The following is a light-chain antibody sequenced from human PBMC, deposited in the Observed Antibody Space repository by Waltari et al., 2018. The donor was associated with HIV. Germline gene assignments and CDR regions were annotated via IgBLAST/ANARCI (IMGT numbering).Light chain of an antibody. J-gene: IGKJ1*01. V-gene: IGKV2-28*01. CDR2: LGS. CDR3: MQTLQTPPWT. Sequence: DIVMTQSPLSLPVTPGEPASISCRSSQSLLHSNGYNYLDWYLQKPGQSPQLLIYLGSNRASGVPDRFSGSGSGTDFILKISRVEAEDFGVYYCMQTLQTPPWTFGQGTTV. CDR1: QSLLHSNGYNY.